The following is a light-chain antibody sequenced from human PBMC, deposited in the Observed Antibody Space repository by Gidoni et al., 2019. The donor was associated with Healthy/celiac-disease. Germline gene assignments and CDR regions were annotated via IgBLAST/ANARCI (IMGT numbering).Light chain of an antibody. V-gene: IGKV1-5*03. Sequence: QMTQSPSTLSASVGDRVTITCRASQSISSWLAWYQQKPGKAPKLLIYKASSLESGVPSRFSGSGSGTEFTLTISSLQPDDFATYYCQQYNIYWTFGQGTKVEI. CDR3: QQYNIYWT. J-gene: IGKJ1*01. CDR2: KAS. CDR1: QSISSW.